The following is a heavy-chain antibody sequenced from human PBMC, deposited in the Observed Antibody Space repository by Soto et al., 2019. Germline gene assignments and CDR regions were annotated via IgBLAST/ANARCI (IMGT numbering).Heavy chain of an antibody. CDR3: ASSYGTSWYGDY. D-gene: IGHD6-13*01. Sequence: GSLRLSCAASGFTFSNHAMNWVRQAPGKGLEWVSTISDSGSTYYADSVKGRFTISRDNSKNTLYLQMNSLRYDDTAVYYCASSYGTSWYGDYWGQGTLVTVSS. V-gene: IGHV3-23*01. CDR2: ISDSGST. J-gene: IGHJ4*02. CDR1: GFTFSNHA.